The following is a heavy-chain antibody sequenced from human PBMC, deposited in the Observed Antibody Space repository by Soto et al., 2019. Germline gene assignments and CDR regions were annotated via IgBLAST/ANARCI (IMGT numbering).Heavy chain of an antibody. CDR2: ISGSGGST. D-gene: IGHD6-19*01. CDR3: AKDQLIAVAGTYYFDY. J-gene: IGHJ4*02. CDR1: GFTFSSYA. V-gene: IGHV3-23*01. Sequence: GGSLRLSCAASGFTFSSYAMSWVRQAPGKGLEWVSAISGSGGSTYYADSVKGRFTISRDNSKNTLYLQMNSLRAEDTAVYYCAKDQLIAVAGTYYFDYWGQGTLVTVSS.